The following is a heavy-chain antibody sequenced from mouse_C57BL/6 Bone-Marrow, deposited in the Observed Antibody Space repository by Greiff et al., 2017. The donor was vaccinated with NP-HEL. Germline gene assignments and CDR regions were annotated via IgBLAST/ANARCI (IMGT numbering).Heavy chain of an antibody. CDR1: GFSLTSYG. Sequence: VQLQQSGPGLVQPSQSLSITCTVSGFSLTSYGVHWVRQSPGKGLEWLGVIWSGGSTDYNAAFISRLSISKDNSKSQVFFKMNSLQADDTAIYYCARKIFYSNYGGGSYYAMDYWGQGTSVTVSS. CDR3: ARKIFYSNYGGGSYYAMDY. J-gene: IGHJ4*01. V-gene: IGHV2-2*01. CDR2: IWSGGST. D-gene: IGHD2-5*01.